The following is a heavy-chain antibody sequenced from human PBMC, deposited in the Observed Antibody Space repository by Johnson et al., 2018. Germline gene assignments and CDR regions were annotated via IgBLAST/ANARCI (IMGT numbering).Heavy chain of an antibody. V-gene: IGHV3-33*01. D-gene: IGHD6-13*01. J-gene: IGHJ4*02. CDR1: GFTFSNYG. CDR3: AGVGGSSSGYYFDY. Sequence: QVQLVESGGGVVQPGRSLRLSCAASGFTFSNYGMNWVRQAPGKGLEWVAVIWYDGSNKYYADSVKGRFTISRDNSKNTLDLQMNSLRAEDTAVYFCAGVGGSSSGYYFDYWGQGTLVTVSS. CDR2: IWYDGSNK.